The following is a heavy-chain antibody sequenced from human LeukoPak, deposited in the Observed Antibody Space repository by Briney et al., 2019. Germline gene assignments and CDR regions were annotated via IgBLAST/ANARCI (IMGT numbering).Heavy chain of an antibody. Sequence: GGSLRLSCAASGFTFSSYAMSWVRQAPGRGLEWVSSIGGSGGNTYYADSVKGRFTISRDNSRNILYLQMNSLRAEDTAVYYCAKGDNAYSGSYRFDLWGQGTLVTVSS. CDR3: AKGDNAYSGSYRFDL. CDR1: GFTFSSYA. J-gene: IGHJ5*02. V-gene: IGHV3-23*01. CDR2: IGGSGGNT. D-gene: IGHD1-26*01.